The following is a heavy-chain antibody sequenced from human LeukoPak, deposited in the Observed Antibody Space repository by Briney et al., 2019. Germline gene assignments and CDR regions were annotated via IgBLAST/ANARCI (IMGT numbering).Heavy chain of an antibody. CDR1: GFTLSSYE. CDR3: AKDMVRGYYFDC. CDR2: ISGSSDAT. Sequence: GGSLRLSCIASGFTLSSYEMSWVRQAPGKGLEWVSAISGSSDATFYADSVKGRFTVSRDNSKNTLYLQMNSLRAEDTAVYFCAKDMVRGYYFDCWGQGTLITVSS. V-gene: IGHV3-23*01. J-gene: IGHJ4*02. D-gene: IGHD3-10*01.